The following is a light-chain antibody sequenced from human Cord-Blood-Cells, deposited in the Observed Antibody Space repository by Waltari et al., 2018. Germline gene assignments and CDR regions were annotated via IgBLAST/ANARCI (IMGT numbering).Light chain of an antibody. CDR3: CSYAGSYTLRV. CDR1: SSDVGGYNY. V-gene: IGLV2-11*01. J-gene: IGLJ3*02. Sequence: QSALTQPRSVSGSPAQSVTISCTGTSSDVGGYNYTSCYQQHPGKAPKRQIYDVSKRPSGVPDRFSGSKSGNTASLTISGLQAEDEADYYCCSYAGSYTLRVFGGGTKLTVL. CDR2: DVS.